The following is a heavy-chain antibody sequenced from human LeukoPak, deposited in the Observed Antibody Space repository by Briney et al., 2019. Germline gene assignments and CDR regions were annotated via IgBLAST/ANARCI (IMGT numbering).Heavy chain of an antibody. J-gene: IGHJ4*02. CDR3: ARWGVGATVDY. V-gene: IGHV4-59*01. D-gene: IGHD1-26*01. Sequence: SETLSLTCAVYGGSFSGYYWSWLRQPPGKGLEWIGYIYYSGSTNYNPSLKGRVTISVDTSKNQFSLKMSSVTAADTAVYYCARWGVGATVDYWGQGTLVTVSS. CDR2: IYYSGST. CDR1: GGSFSGYY.